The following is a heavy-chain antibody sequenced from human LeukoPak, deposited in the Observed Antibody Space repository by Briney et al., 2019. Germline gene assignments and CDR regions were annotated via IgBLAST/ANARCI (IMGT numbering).Heavy chain of an antibody. J-gene: IGHJ4*02. CDR2: IYSGDST. V-gene: IGHV3-53*01. CDR1: GFTASSNY. D-gene: IGHD2-21*02. Sequence: GGSLRLSCAASGFTASSNYMSWVRQAPGKGLEWVSVIYSGDSTYYPDSVRGRFTISRDNSKNTLYLQMNNLRAEDTAVYYCATAVVVTPGYFDYWGQGTLVTVSS. CDR3: ATAVVVTPGYFDY.